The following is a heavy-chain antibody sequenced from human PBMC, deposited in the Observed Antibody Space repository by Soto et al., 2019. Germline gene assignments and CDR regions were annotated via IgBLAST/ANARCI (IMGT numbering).Heavy chain of an antibody. CDR1: GFTFSSYG. D-gene: IGHD2-21*02. V-gene: IGHV3-30*18. Sequence: GVLRLSCAASGFTFSSYGMHWVRQAPGKGLEWVAVISYDGSNKYYADSVKGRFTISRDNSKNTLYLQMNSLRAEDTAVYYCAKVGECGGDCYPFDYWGQGTLVTVSS. CDR2: ISYDGSNK. J-gene: IGHJ4*02. CDR3: AKVGECGGDCYPFDY.